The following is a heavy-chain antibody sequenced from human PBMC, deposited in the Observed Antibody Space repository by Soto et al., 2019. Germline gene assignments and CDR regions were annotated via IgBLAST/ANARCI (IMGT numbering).Heavy chain of an antibody. CDR2: ISSSGSTI. Sequence: PGGSLRLSCAASGFTLSTYWMHWVRQVPGKGLVWVSYISSSGSTIYYADSVKGRFTISRDNAKNSLYLQMSSLRAEDTAVYYCARVWGNDYYDSSGPYYYYGMDVWGQGTTVTVSS. J-gene: IGHJ6*02. V-gene: IGHV3-11*01. D-gene: IGHD3-22*01. CDR3: ARVWGNDYYDSSGPYYYYGMDV. CDR1: GFTLSTYW.